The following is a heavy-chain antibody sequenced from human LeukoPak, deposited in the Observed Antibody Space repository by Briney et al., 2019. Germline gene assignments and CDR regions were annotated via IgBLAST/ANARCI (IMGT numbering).Heavy chain of an antibody. CDR1: AGSICNSY. V-gene: IGHV4-4*08. J-gene: IGHJ5*02. CDR3: VRGPERGYDLEP. D-gene: IGHD3-22*01. Sequence: PSDTLSLTCAVSAGSICNSYCSWARQPPGKGLEFIGYISTGGDINYNPSLRSRATMSIKTSNNQLSLTLTSVTTADTAVYFCVRGPERGYDLEPWGQGSLVTVSS. CDR2: ISTGGDI.